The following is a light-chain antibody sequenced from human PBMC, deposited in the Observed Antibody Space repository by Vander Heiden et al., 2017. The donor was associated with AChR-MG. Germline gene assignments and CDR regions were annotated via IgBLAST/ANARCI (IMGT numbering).Light chain of an antibody. J-gene: IGKJ5*01. V-gene: IGKV3-20*01. CDR2: GAS. Sequence: EIVLTQSPGTLSLSPGERATLSCRASQDITAAFLAWYQQKPGQAPRLLIYGASSRVTGIPDRFSGSGSGTDFTLTITRLEPEDFAMYYCQQDGSSPITFGQGTRLDIK. CDR1: QDITAAF. CDR3: QQDGSSPIT.